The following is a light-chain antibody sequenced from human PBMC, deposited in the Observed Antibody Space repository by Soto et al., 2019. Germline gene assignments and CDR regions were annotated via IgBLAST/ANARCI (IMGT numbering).Light chain of an antibody. V-gene: IGLV2-14*01. CDR1: SNDVGGYNY. CDR3: SSYTGSNIRYV. J-gene: IGLJ1*01. CDR2: EVS. Sequence: QSVLTQPASVSGSPGQSITISCTGTSNDVGGYNYVSWYQHHPGKAPELMIYEVSDRPSGVSNRFSGSKSGNTASLTISGLQAEDEADYYCSSYTGSNIRYVFGTGTKVTVL.